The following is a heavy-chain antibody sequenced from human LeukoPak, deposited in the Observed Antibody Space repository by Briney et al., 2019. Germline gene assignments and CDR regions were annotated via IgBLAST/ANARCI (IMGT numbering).Heavy chain of an antibody. D-gene: IGHD2-2*01. J-gene: IGHJ4*02. V-gene: IGHV3-74*01. CDR2: INSDGSGT. Sequence: GSLRLSCAASGFPISTYWMHWVRQVPGKGLVWVSRINSDGSGTIYADSVKGRFTISRDNAKNTVYLQMNSLRAEDTAVYYCARGHCTSTSCCLDYWGQGTLVTVSS. CDR1: GFPISTYW. CDR3: ARGHCTSTSCCLDY.